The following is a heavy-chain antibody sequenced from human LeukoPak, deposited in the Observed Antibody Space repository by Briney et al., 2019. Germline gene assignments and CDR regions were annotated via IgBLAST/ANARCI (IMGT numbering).Heavy chain of an antibody. J-gene: IGHJ4*02. Sequence: GGSLRLSCAASGFTFSSYGMHWVRQAPGKGLEWVAVIWYDGSNKYYADSVKGRFTISGDNSKNTLYLQMNSLRAEDTAVYYCARDYSYGFGRFFDYWGQGTLVTVSS. CDR2: IWYDGSNK. CDR1: GFTFSSYG. V-gene: IGHV3-33*01. CDR3: ARDYSYGFGRFFDY. D-gene: IGHD5-18*01.